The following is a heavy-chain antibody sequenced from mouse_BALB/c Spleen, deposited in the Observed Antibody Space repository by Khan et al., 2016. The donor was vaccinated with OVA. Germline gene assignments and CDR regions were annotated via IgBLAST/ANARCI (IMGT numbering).Heavy chain of an antibody. Sequence: EVQLQQSGPELVRPGASVKISCKTSGYTFTEYTLHWVKQSHGKSLEWIGVINPKNGVTSYNQKFKGKATLTVDKSSSTAYMEFRSLTSEDSAVYYCEREEGRKWGQGTSVTVSS. J-gene: IGHJ4*01. CDR1: GYTFTEYT. CDR3: EREEGRK. CDR2: INPKNGVT. V-gene: IGHV1-18*01.